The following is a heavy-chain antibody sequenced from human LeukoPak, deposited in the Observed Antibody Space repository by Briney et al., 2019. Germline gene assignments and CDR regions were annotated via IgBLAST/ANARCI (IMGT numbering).Heavy chain of an antibody. V-gene: IGHV4-4*02. J-gene: IGHJ4*02. Sequence: SGTLSLTCTVSGDSINSLDLRSWVRQPPEKGLEWIGEMYLSGTTHSNPSVKSRVTISIDKSKNQFFLNLSSVTAADTAVYYCARGSVAGTGYWGQGTLVTVSS. CDR3: ARGSVAGTGY. CDR2: MYLSGTT. CDR1: GDSINSLDL. D-gene: IGHD6-19*01.